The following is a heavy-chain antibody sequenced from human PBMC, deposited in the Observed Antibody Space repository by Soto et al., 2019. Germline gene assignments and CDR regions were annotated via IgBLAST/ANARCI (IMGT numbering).Heavy chain of an antibody. CDR3: ARHGFGELLWVAGPYYFDY. CDR1: GGTFSSYA. V-gene: IGHV1-69*13. J-gene: IGHJ4*02. CDR2: IIPIFGTA. D-gene: IGHD3-10*01. Sequence: EASVKVSCKASGGTFSSYAISWVRQAPGQGLEWMGGIIPIFGTANYAQKFQGRVTITADESTSTAYMELSSLRSEDTAVYYCARHGFGELLWVAGPYYFDYWGQGTLVTVSS.